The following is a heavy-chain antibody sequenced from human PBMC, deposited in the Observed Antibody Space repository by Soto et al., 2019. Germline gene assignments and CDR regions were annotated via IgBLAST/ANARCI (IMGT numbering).Heavy chain of an antibody. J-gene: IGHJ5*02. D-gene: IGHD6-19*01. CDR3: AGQWLGGYGAFDP. Sequence: QVQLQESGPGLVKPSETLSLTCAVSGVSVNNNKWWSWVRQPPGKGLEWIGEIHSSGYTNYNPSLKSRSTIFVDKPKNQFSGKLTAVTAADTVVYFCAGQWLGGYGAFDPWGQGTLVTVSS. V-gene: IGHV4-4*02. CDR2: IHSSGYT. CDR1: GVSVNNNKW.